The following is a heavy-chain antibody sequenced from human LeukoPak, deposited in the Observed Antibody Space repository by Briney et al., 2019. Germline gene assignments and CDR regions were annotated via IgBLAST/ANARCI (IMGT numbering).Heavy chain of an antibody. CDR1: GDTFSGYG. Sequence: SVKVSCKASGDTFSGYGLSWVRQAPGQGLEWMGGIFSFIGTANYAQKFQGRVTVTADTSTGTAYMELSSLRSEDTAVYYCATPKFWSVSDPYYLDYWGQGTLVTVSS. V-gene: IGHV1-69*06. CDR3: ATPKFWSVSDPYYLDY. J-gene: IGHJ4*02. CDR2: IFSFIGTA. D-gene: IGHD3-3*01.